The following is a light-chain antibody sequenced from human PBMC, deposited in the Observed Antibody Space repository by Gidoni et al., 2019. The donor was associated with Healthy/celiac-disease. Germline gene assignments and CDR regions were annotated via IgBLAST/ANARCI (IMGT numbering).Light chain of an antibody. CDR3: SSYTSSSTPYV. CDR2: EVS. CDR1: SSDVRGYNY. J-gene: IGLJ1*01. Sequence: QSALTQSASVSGSPGQSIPISCTGTSSDVRGYNYVSWYQQHPGKAPKLMIYEVSNRPSGVSNRFSGSKSGNTASLTISGLQAEDEADYYCSSYTSSSTPYVFGTGTKVTVL. V-gene: IGLV2-14*01.